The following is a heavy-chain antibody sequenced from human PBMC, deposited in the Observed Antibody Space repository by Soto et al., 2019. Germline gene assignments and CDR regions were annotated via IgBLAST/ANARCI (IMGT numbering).Heavy chain of an antibody. CDR1: GGSISSYY. J-gene: IGHJ4*02. CDR2: IYYSGST. D-gene: IGHD6-13*01. CDR3: ARSTIAADGPDY. Sequence: PSETLSLTCTVSGGSISSYYWSWIRQPPGKGLEWIGYIYYSGSTNYNPSLKSRVTISVDTSKNQFSLKLSSVTAADTAVYYCARSTIAADGPDYWGQGTLVTGSS. V-gene: IGHV4-59*08.